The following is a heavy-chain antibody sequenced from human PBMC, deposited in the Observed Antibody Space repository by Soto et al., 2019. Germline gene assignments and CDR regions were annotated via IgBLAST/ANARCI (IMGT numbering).Heavy chain of an antibody. V-gene: IGHV1-3*01. J-gene: IGHJ4*02. D-gene: IGHD6-19*01. Sequence: ASVKVSCKASGYTFTSFAIHWVRQAPGQGLEWMGWINAGNGNIKHSQKFQHRVTITRDTSASTAYMELSSLRFEDTAVYYCARDGAVAGDSYFDYWGKGTLVTVSS. CDR2: INAGNGNI. CDR1: GYTFTSFA. CDR3: ARDGAVAGDSYFDY.